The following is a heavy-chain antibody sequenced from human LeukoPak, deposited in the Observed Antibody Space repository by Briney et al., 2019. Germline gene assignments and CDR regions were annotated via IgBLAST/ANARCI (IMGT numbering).Heavy chain of an antibody. V-gene: IGHV3-30*02. CDR1: GFTFSSYG. CDR3: AKDGGGYCGSTSCLGVDY. D-gene: IGHD2-2*01. Sequence: GGSLRLSCAASGFTFSSYGMHWVRQAPGKGLEWVAFIRHEGSNKYYADSVKGRFTISRDNSKNTLYLHMNSLRAEDTAAYYCAKDGGGYCGSTSCLGVDYWGQGTQVTVSS. J-gene: IGHJ4*02. CDR2: IRHEGSNK.